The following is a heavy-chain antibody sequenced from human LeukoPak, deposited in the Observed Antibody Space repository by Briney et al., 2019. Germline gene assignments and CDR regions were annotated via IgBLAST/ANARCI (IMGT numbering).Heavy chain of an antibody. CDR1: GYTFTSYG. CDR3: ARITFGGVIVLSPYYMDV. Sequence: GASVKVSCKASGYTFTSYGISWVRQAPGQGLEWMGWISAYNGNTNYAQKLQGRVTMTTDTSTSTAYMELRSLRSDDTAVYYCARITFGGVIVLSPYYMDVWGKGTTVTVSS. J-gene: IGHJ6*03. D-gene: IGHD3-16*02. CDR2: ISAYNGNT. V-gene: IGHV1-18*01.